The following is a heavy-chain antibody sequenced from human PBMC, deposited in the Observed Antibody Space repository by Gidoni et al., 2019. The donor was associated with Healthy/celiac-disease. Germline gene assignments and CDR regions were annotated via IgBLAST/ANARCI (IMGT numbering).Heavy chain of an antibody. J-gene: IGHJ4*02. CDR2: IYPGDFNT. Sequence: EVQLVQSGAEVKKPGESLKISCKGSGYSFTSYWIGWVRQMPGKGLEWMGIIYPGDFNTRYTPPLQGKFTISADKSISTAYLQWGSLKASDTARYYCARRAGPTGYYFNYWGQGTLVTVSS. D-gene: IGHD6-13*01. CDR1: GYSFTSYW. V-gene: IGHV5-51*01. CDR3: ARRAGPTGYYFNY.